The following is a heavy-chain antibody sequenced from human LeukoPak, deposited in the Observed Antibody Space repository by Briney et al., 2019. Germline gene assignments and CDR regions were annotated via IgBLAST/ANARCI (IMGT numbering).Heavy chain of an antibody. D-gene: IGHD3-10*01. CDR2: IIPILGIA. V-gene: IGHV1-69*04. J-gene: IGHJ4*02. CDR3: ARALGDGYKDY. CDR1: GGTFSSYA. Sequence: SVTVSCKASGGTFSSYAISWVRQAPGQGLEWMGRIIPILGIANYAQKFQGRVTITADKSTSTAYMELSSLRSEDTAVYYCARALGDGYKDYWGQGTLVTVSS.